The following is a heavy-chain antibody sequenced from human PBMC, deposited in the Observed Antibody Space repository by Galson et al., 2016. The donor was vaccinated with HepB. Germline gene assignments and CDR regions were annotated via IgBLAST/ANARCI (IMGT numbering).Heavy chain of an antibody. V-gene: IGHV3-23*01. CDR3: AILGMYYRDSSDYFTEDP. Sequence: SLRLSCAASGFTVSTYDMSWVRQAPGKGLQWVSVVRASCTGGTTHYADSVKGPFTISGDNSKNTLYLKMNSLRAEDTAVYYCAILGMYYRDSSDYFTEDPWGQGTLVTVSS. CDR1: GFTVSTYD. CDR2: VRASCTGGTT. J-gene: IGHJ5*02. D-gene: IGHD3-22*01.